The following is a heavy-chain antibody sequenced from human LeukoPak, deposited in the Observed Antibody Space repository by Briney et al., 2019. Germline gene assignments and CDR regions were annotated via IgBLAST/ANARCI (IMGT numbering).Heavy chain of an antibody. CDR3: ARHPNYYGSG. V-gene: IGHV4-4*02. Sequence: PSETLSLTCTVSGGSLSSSTWRNWVRQPPGKGLEWIGQIYHSGTTNYNPSLKSRVSISVDESKNQFSLNLTSVTAADTAVYFCARHPNYYGSGWGQGIQVTVSS. J-gene: IGHJ4*02. D-gene: IGHD3-10*01. CDR2: IYHSGTT. CDR1: GGSLSSSTW.